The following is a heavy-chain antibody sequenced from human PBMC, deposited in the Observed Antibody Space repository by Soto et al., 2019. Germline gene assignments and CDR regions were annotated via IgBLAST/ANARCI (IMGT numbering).Heavy chain of an antibody. CDR1: GGSFSGYY. CDR2: INHSGST. D-gene: IGHD6-6*01. CDR3: ARGSIAGSKGWFDP. V-gene: IGHV4-34*01. J-gene: IGHJ5*02. Sequence: SETLSLTCAVYGGSFSGYYWSWIRQPPGKGLEWIGEINHSGSTNYNPSLKSRVTISVDTSKNQFSLKLSSVTAADTAVYYCARGSIAGSKGWFDPWGQGTLVTVSS.